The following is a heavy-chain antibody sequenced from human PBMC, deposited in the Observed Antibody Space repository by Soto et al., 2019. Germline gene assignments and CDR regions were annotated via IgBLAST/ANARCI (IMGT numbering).Heavy chain of an antibody. CDR1: GFTFSSYG. V-gene: IGHV3-30*18. CDR3: AKDTVVTASYYYYGMDV. D-gene: IGHD2-21*02. J-gene: IGHJ6*02. CDR2: ISYDGSNK. Sequence: VGSLRLSCAASGFTFSSYGMHWVRQAPGKGLEWVAVISYDGSNKYYADSVKGRFTISRDNSKNTLYLQMNSLRAEDTAVYYCAKDTVVTASYYYYGMDVWGQGTTVTVSS.